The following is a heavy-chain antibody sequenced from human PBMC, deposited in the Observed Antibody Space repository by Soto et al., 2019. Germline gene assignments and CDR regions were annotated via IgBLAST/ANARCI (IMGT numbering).Heavy chain of an antibody. Sequence: QVQLVQSGAEVKKPGSSVKVSCKASGGTFSSYTISWVRQAPGQGLEWMGRIIPILGIANYAQKFQGRVTITXXKXTXXAYMELSSLRSEDTAVYYCARDVDYYDRSGGWFDPWGQGTLVTVSS. CDR2: IIPILGIA. CDR3: ARDVDYYDRSGGWFDP. D-gene: IGHD3-22*01. CDR1: GGTFSSYT. J-gene: IGHJ5*02. V-gene: IGHV1-69*08.